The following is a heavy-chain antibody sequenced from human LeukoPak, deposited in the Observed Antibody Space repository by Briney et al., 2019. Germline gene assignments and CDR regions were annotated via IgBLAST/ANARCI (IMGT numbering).Heavy chain of an antibody. CDR2: ISAYNGNT. CDR3: ARDPWETPYGMDV. J-gene: IGHJ6*02. V-gene: IGHV1-18*01. CDR1: GYTFTSYA. D-gene: IGHD1-26*01. Sequence: ASVKVSCKASGYTFTSYAMNWVRQAPGQGLEWMGWISAYNGNTNYAQKLQGRVTMTTDTSTSTAYMELRSLRSDDTAVYYCARDPWETPYGMDVWGQGTTVTVSS.